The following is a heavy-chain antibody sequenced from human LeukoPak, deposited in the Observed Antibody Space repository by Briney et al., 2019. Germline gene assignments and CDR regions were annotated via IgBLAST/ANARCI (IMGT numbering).Heavy chain of an antibody. Sequence: ASVKVSCKASGYTFTGYYMHWVRQAPGQGLEWMGWINPNSGGTNYAQKFQGRVTMTRDTSISTAYMELSRLRSDDTAVYYCARDTSSGGFGGDFDYWGQGTLVTVSS. D-gene: IGHD3-10*01. CDR1: GYTFTGYY. J-gene: IGHJ4*02. CDR3: ARDTSSGGFGGDFDY. CDR2: INPNSGGT. V-gene: IGHV1-2*02.